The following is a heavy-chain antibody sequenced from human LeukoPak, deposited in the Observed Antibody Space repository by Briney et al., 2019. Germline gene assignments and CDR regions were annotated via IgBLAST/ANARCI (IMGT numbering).Heavy chain of an antibody. CDR2: ISYDGSNK. CDR1: GFTFSSYA. CDR3: ARGGQQQLVRDAFDI. D-gene: IGHD6-13*01. J-gene: IGHJ3*02. Sequence: GGSLRLSCAASGFTFSSYAMHWVRQAPGKGLEWVAVISYDGSNKYYADPVKGRFTISRDNSKNTLYLQMNSLRAEDTAVYYCARGGQQQLVRDAFDIWGQGTMVTVSS. V-gene: IGHV3-30-3*01.